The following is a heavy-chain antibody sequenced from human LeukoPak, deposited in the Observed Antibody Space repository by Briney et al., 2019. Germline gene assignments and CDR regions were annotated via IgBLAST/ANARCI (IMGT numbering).Heavy chain of an antibody. J-gene: IGHJ6*02. V-gene: IGHV4-34*01. CDR2: INHSGST. CDR1: GGSFSGYY. D-gene: IGHD2-2*01. Sequence: SETLSLTCAVYGGSFSGYYWSWIRQPPGKGLEWIGEINHSGSTNYNPSLKSRVTISVDTSKNQFSLKLSSVTAADTAVYYCARGQLLLDYYCGMDVWGQGTTVTVSS. CDR3: ARGQLLLDYYCGMDV.